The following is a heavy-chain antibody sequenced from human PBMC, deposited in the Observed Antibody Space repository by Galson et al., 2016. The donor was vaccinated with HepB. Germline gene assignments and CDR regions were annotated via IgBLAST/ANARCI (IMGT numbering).Heavy chain of an antibody. D-gene: IGHD6-13*01. CDR1: GFTFSSYA. Sequence: SLRLSCAASGFTFSSYAMTWVRQAPGKGLEWVSGISGSGANTYYANAVKGRFTISRDNSYNTLYLQVNSLRAEDTALYFCARYSNSWAPFDYWGQGSLVTASS. J-gene: IGHJ4*02. CDR2: ISGSGANT. CDR3: ARYSNSWAPFDY. V-gene: IGHV3-23*01.